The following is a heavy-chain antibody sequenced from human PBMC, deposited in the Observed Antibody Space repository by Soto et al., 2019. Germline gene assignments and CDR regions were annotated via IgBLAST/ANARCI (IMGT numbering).Heavy chain of an antibody. V-gene: IGHV4-30-4*01. J-gene: IGHJ3*02. D-gene: IGHD5-18*01. Sequence: SETLSLTCTVSGGSISSGDYYWSWIRQPPGKDLEWIGYIYYSGSTYYNPSLKSRATISVDTSKNQFSLKLSSVTAADTAVYYCVSRGDTAYAFDIWGQGTMVTVSS. CDR1: GGSISSGDYY. CDR2: IYYSGST. CDR3: VSRGDTAYAFDI.